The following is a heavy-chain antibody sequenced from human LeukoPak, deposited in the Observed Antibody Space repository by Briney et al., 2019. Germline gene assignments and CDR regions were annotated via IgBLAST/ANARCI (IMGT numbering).Heavy chain of an antibody. Sequence: GGSLRLSCTASGFTFGDYAMSWVRQAPGKGLEWVGFIGSKAYGGTTEYAASVKGRFTISRDDSKSIAYLQMNSLKTEDTAVYYCTRGKEDYYDSSWALWDWGQGTLVTVSS. CDR3: TRGKEDYYDSSWALWD. D-gene: IGHD3-22*01. CDR1: GFTFGDYA. V-gene: IGHV3-49*04. J-gene: IGHJ4*02. CDR2: IGSKAYGGTT.